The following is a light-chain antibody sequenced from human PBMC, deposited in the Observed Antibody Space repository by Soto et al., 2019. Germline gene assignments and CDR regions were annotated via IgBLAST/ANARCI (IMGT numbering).Light chain of an antibody. CDR2: YDN. CDR1: SSNIGRNM. Sequence: QSVLTQSPSASGTPGQRVVISCSGSSSNIGRNMVSWYQQLPGTAPKLLMYYDNQRPSGVPDRFSGSRSGTSASLAISGLQSEDGADYYCAAWDDSLNGEIFGTGTKVTVL. J-gene: IGLJ1*01. CDR3: AAWDDSLNGEI. V-gene: IGLV1-44*01.